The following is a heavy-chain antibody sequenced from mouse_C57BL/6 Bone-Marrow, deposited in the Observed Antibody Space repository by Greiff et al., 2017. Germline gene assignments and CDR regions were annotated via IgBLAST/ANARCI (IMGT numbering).Heavy chain of an antibody. J-gene: IGHJ2*01. CDR3: ARHPFFYY. Sequence: EVMLVESGGDLVKPGGSLKLSCAASGFTFSSYGMSWVRQTPDKRLEWVATISSGGSYTYYPDSVKGRFTISRDNAKNTLYLQMSSLKSEDTAMCDCARHPFFYYWGQGTTLTVSA. V-gene: IGHV5-6*02. CDR1: GFTFSSYG. CDR2: ISSGGSYT.